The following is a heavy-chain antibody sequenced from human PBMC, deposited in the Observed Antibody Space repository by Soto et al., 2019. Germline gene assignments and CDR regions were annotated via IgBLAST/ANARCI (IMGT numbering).Heavy chain of an antibody. CDR2: MNPNSGNT. J-gene: IGHJ4*02. CDR1: GYTFAIYD. CDR3: ARGGVFFFAAPTNPFDY. Sequence: ASVEVSCKASGYTFAIYDSNWVRQENRQGLEWMGWMNPNSGNTGYAQKFQGRVTMTRNTSISTAYMELSSLRSEDTAVYYCARGGVFFFAAPTNPFDYWGQGTLVTVSS. D-gene: IGHD3-10*01. V-gene: IGHV1-8*01.